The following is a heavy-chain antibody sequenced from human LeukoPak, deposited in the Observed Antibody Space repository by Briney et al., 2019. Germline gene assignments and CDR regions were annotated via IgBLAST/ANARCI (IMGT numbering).Heavy chain of an antibody. CDR1: GFTFSSYA. J-gene: IGHJ5*02. CDR2: ISGSTGST. CDR3: AKDYSPWGTFDP. D-gene: IGHD3-16*01. V-gene: IGHV3-23*01. Sequence: QPGGSLRLSCAASGFTFSSYAVSWVRQAPGKGLEWVSAISGSTGSTYYADSVRGRFTISRDNSKNTLYLQMNSLRAEDTAVYYCAKDYSPWGTFDPWGQGTLVTVSS.